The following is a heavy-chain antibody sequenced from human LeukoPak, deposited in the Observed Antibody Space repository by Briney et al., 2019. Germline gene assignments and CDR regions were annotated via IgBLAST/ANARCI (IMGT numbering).Heavy chain of an antibody. CDR1: GYTFTGYY. D-gene: IGHD5-18*01. CDR3: ARVYTAIDYFDY. J-gene: IGHJ4*02. V-gene: IGHV1-2*02. CDR2: INPNSGGT. Sequence: ASVKVSCKASGYTFTGYYMHWVRQAPGQGLEWMGWINPNSGGTNYAQKFQGRVTMTRDTSISTAYMELSRLGSDDTAVYYCARVYTAIDYFDYWGQGTPVTVSS.